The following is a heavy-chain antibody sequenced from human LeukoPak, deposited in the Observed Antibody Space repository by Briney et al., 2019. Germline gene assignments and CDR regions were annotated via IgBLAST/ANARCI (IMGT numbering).Heavy chain of an antibody. CDR3: AREDIVVVVAALVPNWFDP. D-gene: IGHD2-15*01. CDR2: IYHSGST. J-gene: IGHJ5*02. V-gene: IGHV4-38-2*02. CDR1: GYSISSGYY. Sequence: SETLSLTCAVSGYSISSGYYWGGIRQPPGKGLEWIGSIYHSGSTYYNPSLKSRVTISVDTSKNQFSLKLSSVTAADTAVYYCAREDIVVVVAALVPNWFDPWGQGTLVTVSS.